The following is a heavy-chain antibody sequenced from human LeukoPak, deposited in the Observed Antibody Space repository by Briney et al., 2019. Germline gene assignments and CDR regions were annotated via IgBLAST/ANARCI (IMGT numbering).Heavy chain of an antibody. CDR1: GFIFRNCW. CDR3: ARRYCSGGSCYSGWHFNF. D-gene: IGHD2-15*01. CDR2: INNDGSST. J-gene: IGHJ2*01. V-gene: IGHV3-74*01. Sequence: GGSVTLPCAPRGFIFRNCWMLWVRHAPGRGLMWVSRINNDGSSTHYPHSVKGQFTISTDNAKYTLYLQMNLLRDEDTAVYYCARRYCSGGSCYSGWHFNFWGRGTLVTVSS.